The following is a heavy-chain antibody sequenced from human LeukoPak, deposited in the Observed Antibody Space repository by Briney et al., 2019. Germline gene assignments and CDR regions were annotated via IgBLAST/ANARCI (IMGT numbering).Heavy chain of an antibody. D-gene: IGHD3-22*01. J-gene: IGHJ5*02. Sequence: SETLSLTCSVSGVSISSGGFYWSWIRQLPGQGLEWIGYIYYTGTTYYNPSLRTRVIISVDTSKNQFSLKVNSVTASDTAVYYCSTSDDSSGYLTSFDPWGQGTLVTVSS. V-gene: IGHV4-31*03. CDR3: STSDDSSGYLTSFDP. CDR1: GVSISSGGFY. CDR2: IYYTGTT.